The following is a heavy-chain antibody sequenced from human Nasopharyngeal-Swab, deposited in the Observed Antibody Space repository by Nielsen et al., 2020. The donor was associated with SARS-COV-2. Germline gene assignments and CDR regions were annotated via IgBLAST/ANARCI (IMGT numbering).Heavy chain of an antibody. V-gene: IGHV4-30-2*01. J-gene: IGHJ3*02. CDR3: ARSDYYEYYAFDI. CDR1: GGSISSGGYS. D-gene: IGHD3-22*01. Sequence: SEPLSLTCAVSGGSISSGGYSWSWIRQPPGKGLEWIGYIYHSGSTYYNPSLKSRVTISVDRSKNQFSLKLSSVTAADTAVYYCARSDYYEYYAFDIWGQGTMVTVSS. CDR2: IYHSGST.